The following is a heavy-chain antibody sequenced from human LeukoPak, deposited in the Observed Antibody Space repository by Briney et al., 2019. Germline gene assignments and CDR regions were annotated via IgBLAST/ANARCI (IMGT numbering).Heavy chain of an antibody. CDR2: IYYSGST. V-gene: IGHV4-39*07. CDR3: ARGPFVTMSGRLNWFDP. CDR1: GGSISTTSYY. D-gene: IGHD3-22*01. J-gene: IGHJ5*02. Sequence: SETLSLTCTVSGGSISTTSYYWAWIRQPPGKGLEWIGSIYYSGSTYYTPSLKSRVTISVDTSKNQFSLKLSSVTAADTAVYYCARGPFVTMSGRLNWFDPWGQGTLVTVSS.